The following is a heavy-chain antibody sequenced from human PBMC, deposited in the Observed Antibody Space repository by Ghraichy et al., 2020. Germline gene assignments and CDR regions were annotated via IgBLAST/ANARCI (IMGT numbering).Heavy chain of an antibody. D-gene: IGHD5-18*01. CDR2: IYYSGST. V-gene: IGHV4-59*01. CDR3: ARAYSYGYWGAFDI. J-gene: IGHJ3*02. CDR1: GGSISSYY. Sequence: SETLSLTCTVSGGSISSYYWSWIRQPPGKGLEWIGYIYYSGSTNYNPSLKSRVTISVDTSKNQFSLKLSSVTAADTAVYYCARAYSYGYWGAFDIWGQGTMVTVSS.